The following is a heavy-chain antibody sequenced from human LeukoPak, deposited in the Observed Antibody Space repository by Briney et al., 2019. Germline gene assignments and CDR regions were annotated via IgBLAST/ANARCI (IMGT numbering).Heavy chain of an antibody. Sequence: SETLSLTCAVYGGSFSGYYWSWIRQPPGKGLEWIGEINHSGSTNYNPSHKSRVTISVDTSKNQFSLKLSSVTAADTAVYYCARGSGSYYERVDYWGQGTLVTVSS. J-gene: IGHJ4*02. CDR3: ARGSGSYYERVDY. CDR1: GGSFSGYY. CDR2: INHSGST. D-gene: IGHD1-26*01. V-gene: IGHV4-34*01.